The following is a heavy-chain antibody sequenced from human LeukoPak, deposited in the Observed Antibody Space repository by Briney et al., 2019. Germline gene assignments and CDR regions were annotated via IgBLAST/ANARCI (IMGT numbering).Heavy chain of an antibody. D-gene: IGHD2-2*01. CDR1: GYSFTSYW. Sequence: GESLKISCKGSGYSFTSYWIGWVRQMPGKGLEWMGIIYPGDSDTRYSPSFQGQVTISADKSISAAYLQWSSLKASDTAMYYCARGSTSWTDAFDIWGQGTMVTVSS. CDR2: IYPGDSDT. CDR3: ARGSTSWTDAFDI. V-gene: IGHV5-51*01. J-gene: IGHJ3*02.